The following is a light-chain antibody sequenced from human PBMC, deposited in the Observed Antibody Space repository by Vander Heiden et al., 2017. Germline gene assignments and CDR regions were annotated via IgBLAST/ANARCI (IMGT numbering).Light chain of an antibody. V-gene: IGKV2-28*01. J-gene: IGKJ1*01. CDR1: HGLLHGNGYNY. CDR3: LQSLLTPWT. Sequence: DFLLTQSPLSLPVAPGAPASKSWRASHGLLHGNGYNYLHWYLQKPGQPPQLLIYLASLRASGVPDRFSGSGSGTDFTLKISSVEAEDVGVYYCLQSLLTPWTFGQGTKVEIK. CDR2: LAS.